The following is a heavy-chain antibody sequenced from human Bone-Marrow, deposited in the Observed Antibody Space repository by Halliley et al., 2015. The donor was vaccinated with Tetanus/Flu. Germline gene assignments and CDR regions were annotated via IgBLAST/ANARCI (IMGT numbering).Heavy chain of an antibody. D-gene: IGHD1-26*01. CDR1: GGSLSGYY. V-gene: IGHV4-59*13. CDR3: ARSGAARTLDD. Sequence: GLVKPSETLSLTCTVSGGSLSGYYWSWIRQSPTKGLEWIGYIYYTGRTSYNPSLTSRVTISIDTSKKHFSLNLTAATAADTAVYFCARSGAARTLDDWSQGALVTVSS. CDR2: IYYTGRT. J-gene: IGHJ4*02.